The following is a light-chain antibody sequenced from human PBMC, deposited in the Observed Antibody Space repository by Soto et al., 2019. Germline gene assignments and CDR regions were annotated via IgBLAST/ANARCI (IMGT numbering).Light chain of an antibody. J-gene: IGLJ3*02. Sequence: QSVLTQPPSVSGAPGQRVTISCTGSGSNLWAGYDVHWYQHLPETAPKLLMYRNSNRPSGVPDRFSGSKSGTSASLAITGLQAEDEADFYCQSYDSSLSAWVFGGGTKLTVL. CDR1: GSNLWAGYD. CDR3: QSYDSSLSAWV. V-gene: IGLV1-40*01. CDR2: RNS.